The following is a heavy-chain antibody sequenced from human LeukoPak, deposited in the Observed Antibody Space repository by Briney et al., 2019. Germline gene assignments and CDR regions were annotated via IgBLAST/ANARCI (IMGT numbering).Heavy chain of an antibody. CDR2: INPNSGGT. Sequence: ASVKVSCKASGYTFTGYYMHWVRQAPGQGLEWMGWINPNSGGTNYAQKFQGRVTMIRDTSISTAYMELSRLRSDDTAVYYCARVVDTMIVVENYYFDYWGQGTLVTVSS. J-gene: IGHJ4*02. D-gene: IGHD3-22*01. CDR1: GYTFTGYY. CDR3: ARVVDTMIVVENYYFDY. V-gene: IGHV1-2*02.